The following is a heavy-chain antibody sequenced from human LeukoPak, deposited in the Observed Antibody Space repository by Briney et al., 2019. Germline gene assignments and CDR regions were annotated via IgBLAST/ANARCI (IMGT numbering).Heavy chain of an antibody. CDR3: ARGTTVTNWFDP. CDR1: VGTFISYA. Sequence: GASVTVSFKSSVGTFISYAISWVRQAPGQGLEWMGGIIPILGTANYAQKFQGRVTITADESTSTAYMELSSLRSEDTAVYYCARGTTVTNWFDPWGQGTLVTVSS. V-gene: IGHV1-69*13. CDR2: IIPILGTA. D-gene: IGHD4-11*01. J-gene: IGHJ5*02.